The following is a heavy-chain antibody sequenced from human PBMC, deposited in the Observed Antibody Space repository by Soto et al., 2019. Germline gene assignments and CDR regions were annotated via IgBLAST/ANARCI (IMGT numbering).Heavy chain of an antibody. CDR3: TTNDYYYYGMDV. CDR1: GFTFSNAW. Sequence: EVQLVESGGGLVKPGGSLRLSCAASGFTFSNAWMSWVRQAPGKGLEWVGRIKSKTDGGTTDYAAPVKGRFTISRDDSKNTLYLQMNSLKTEDTAVYYCTTNDYYYYGMDVWGQGTTVTVSS. CDR2: IKSKTDGGTT. V-gene: IGHV3-15*01. J-gene: IGHJ6*02.